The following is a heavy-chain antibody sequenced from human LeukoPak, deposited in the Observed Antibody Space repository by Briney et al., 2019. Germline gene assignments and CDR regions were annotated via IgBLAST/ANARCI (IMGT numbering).Heavy chain of an antibody. CDR3: TADFWWFGGVSDN. Sequence: PGGSLRLSCAASGFTFSKAGMDWVRQAPGKGLEWVGRIKSQTEGGTTDYAAPVQGRFTITRDDSENMVYLQMMSLKTEGTAVYYCTADFWWFGGVSDNWGQGTLVTVSS. D-gene: IGHD3-10*01. CDR2: IKSQTEGGTT. J-gene: IGHJ4*02. CDR1: GFTFSKAG. V-gene: IGHV3-15*01.